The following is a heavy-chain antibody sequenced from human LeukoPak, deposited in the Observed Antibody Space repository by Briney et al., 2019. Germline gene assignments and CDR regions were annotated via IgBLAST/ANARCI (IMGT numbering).Heavy chain of an antibody. J-gene: IGHJ4*02. CDR2: INPNSGGT. CDR1: GYTFTGYY. D-gene: IGHD3-9*01. CDR3: ARDPTGYYHFDY. V-gene: IGHV1-2*02. Sequence: ASVKVSCKASGYTFTGYYMHWVQQAPGQGLGWMGWINPNSGGTNYAQKFQGRVTMTRDTSISTAYMELSRLRSDDTAVYYCARDPTGYYHFDYWGQGTLVTVSS.